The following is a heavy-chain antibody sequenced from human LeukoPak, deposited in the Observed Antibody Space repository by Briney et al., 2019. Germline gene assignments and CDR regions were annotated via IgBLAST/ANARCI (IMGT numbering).Heavy chain of an antibody. CDR2: IKQDGSEK. V-gene: IGHV3-7*01. CDR1: GFSFSSYW. D-gene: IGHD1-26*01. CDR3: ASDGYSGWENNS. Sequence: GGSLRLSCAASGFSFSSYWMSWVRQAPGKGLEWVANIKQDGSEKYYVASVKGRFTISRDNAKNSLYLQMSSLRAEDTAVYYCASDGYSGWENNSWGQGTLVTVSS. J-gene: IGHJ5*02.